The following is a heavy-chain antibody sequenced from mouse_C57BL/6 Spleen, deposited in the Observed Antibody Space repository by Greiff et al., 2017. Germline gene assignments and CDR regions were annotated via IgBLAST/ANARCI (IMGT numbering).Heavy chain of an antibody. CDR1: GFTFSSYA. CDR3: ARVGDYDYAMDY. Sequence: EVKLMESGGGLVKPGGSLKLSCAASGFTFSSYAMSWVRQTPEKRLEWVATISDGGSYTYYPDNVKGRFTISRDNAKNNLYLQMSHLKSEDTAMYYCARVGDYDYAMDYWGQGTSVTVSS. V-gene: IGHV5-4*03. CDR2: ISDGGSYT. D-gene: IGHD2-4*01. J-gene: IGHJ4*01.